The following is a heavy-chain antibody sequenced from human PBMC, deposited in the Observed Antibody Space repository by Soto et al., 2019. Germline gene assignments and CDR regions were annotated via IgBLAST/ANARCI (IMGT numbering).Heavy chain of an antibody. J-gene: IGHJ4*02. CDR3: ARVLTGSRAFDF. Sequence: SATLSLTCPVSEGSVRSPTDYWGWVRQPPGKGLQWIGNVYYSGSTFYNPSLKTRVTVSIDTSKNQFSLSLGALTASDTAVYFCARVLTGSRAFDFWGQRALVTSPQ. CDR1: EGSVRSPTDY. D-gene: IGHD1-20*01. V-gene: IGHV4-39*01. CDR2: VYYSGST.